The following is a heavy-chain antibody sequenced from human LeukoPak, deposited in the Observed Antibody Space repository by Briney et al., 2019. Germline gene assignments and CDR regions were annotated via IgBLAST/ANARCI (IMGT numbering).Heavy chain of an antibody. CDR3: AGRECTNGVCQFDY. CDR1: GFTFSSYS. Sequence: PGGSLRLSCAASGFTFSSYSMNWVRQAPGKGPEWVSSISSSSGFIHYADSVEGRFTISRDNANNSLYLQMNSLRAEDTAVYYCAGRECTNGVCQFDYWGQGTLVTVSS. V-gene: IGHV3-21*01. CDR2: ISSSSGFI. J-gene: IGHJ4*02. D-gene: IGHD2-8*01.